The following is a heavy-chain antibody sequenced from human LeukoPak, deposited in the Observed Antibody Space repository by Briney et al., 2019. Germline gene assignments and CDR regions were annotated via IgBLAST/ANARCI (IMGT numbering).Heavy chain of an antibody. V-gene: IGHV1-8*01. Sequence: ASVKVSCKASGYTFTSYDINWVRQATGQGLEWMGWMNPNSGNTGYARKFQGRVTMTRNTSISTAYMELSSLRSEDTAVYYCARGGGYSYGYYRFDPWGQGTLVTVSS. D-gene: IGHD5-18*01. CDR2: MNPNSGNT. CDR1: GYTFTSYD. J-gene: IGHJ5*02. CDR3: ARGGGYSYGYYRFDP.